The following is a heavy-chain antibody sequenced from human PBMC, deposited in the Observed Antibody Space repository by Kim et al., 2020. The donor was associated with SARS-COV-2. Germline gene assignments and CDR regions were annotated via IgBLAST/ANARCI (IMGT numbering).Heavy chain of an antibody. V-gene: IGHV4-34*01. Sequence: SETLSLTCAVSGGSLSGYYWSWIRQPPGKGLEWIGQISHGGTTNYNLSLETRATISLNTTNNQFSLKLTSVTAADTGLYYCTRARLLRGWFDHWGQGTLV. D-gene: IGHD2-15*01. CDR3: TRARLLRGWFDH. CDR1: GGSLSGYY. J-gene: IGHJ5*02. CDR2: ISHGGTT.